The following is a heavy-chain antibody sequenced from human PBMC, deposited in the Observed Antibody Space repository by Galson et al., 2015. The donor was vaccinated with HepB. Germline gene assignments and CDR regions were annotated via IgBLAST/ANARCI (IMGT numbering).Heavy chain of an antibody. CDR3: ARQRSAYSSSWYVQHEYYFDY. J-gene: IGHJ4*02. Sequence: QSGAEVKKPGESLKISCKGSGYSFTSYWIGWVRQMPGKGLEWMGIIYPGDSDTRYSPSFQGQVTISADKSISTAYLQWSSLKASDTAMYYCARQRSAYSSSWYVQHEYYFDYWGQGTLVTVSS. V-gene: IGHV5-51*01. CDR2: IYPGDSDT. D-gene: IGHD6-13*01. CDR1: GYSFTSYW.